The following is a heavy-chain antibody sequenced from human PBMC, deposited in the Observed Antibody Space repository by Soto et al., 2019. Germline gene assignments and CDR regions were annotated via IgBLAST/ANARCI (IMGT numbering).Heavy chain of an antibody. V-gene: IGHV3-30*18. J-gene: IGHJ4*02. CDR3: AKDMGIAAAGVFDY. CDR1: GFTFSSYG. D-gene: IGHD6-13*01. Sequence: GSLRLSCAASGFTFSSYGMHWVRQAPGKGLEWVAVISYDGSNKYYADSVKGRFTISRDNSKNTLYLQMNSLRAEDTAVYYCAKDMGIAAAGVFDYWGQGTLVNVSS. CDR2: ISYDGSNK.